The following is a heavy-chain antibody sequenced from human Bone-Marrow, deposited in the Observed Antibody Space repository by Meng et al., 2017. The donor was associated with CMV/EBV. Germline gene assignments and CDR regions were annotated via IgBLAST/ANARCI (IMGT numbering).Heavy chain of an antibody. CDR3: AKGFNGDVDF. D-gene: IGHD2-8*01. Sequence: GESLKISCAASGFTFSSYAMHWVRQAPGKGLEWVAVISYDGSNKYYADSVKGRFTISRDNSKNTLYLQMNSLRAEDTAVYCCAKGFNGDVDFWGQGTLVTVSS. CDR1: GFTFSSYA. CDR2: ISYDGSNK. V-gene: IGHV3-30-3*01. J-gene: IGHJ4*02.